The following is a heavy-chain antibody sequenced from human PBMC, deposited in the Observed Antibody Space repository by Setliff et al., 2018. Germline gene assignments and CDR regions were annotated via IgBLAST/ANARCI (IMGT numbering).Heavy chain of an antibody. V-gene: IGHV1-8*03. CDR2: MNPNSGNT. Sequence: ASVKVSCKASGYTFTSYDINWVRQATGQGLEWMGWMNPNSGNTGYAQKFQGRVTITRNTSISTAYMELSSLRSEDTAVYYCARHLNDGLYYYYYMDVWGKGTTVTVSS. D-gene: IGHD1-1*01. CDR3: ARHLNDGLYYYYYMDV. J-gene: IGHJ6*03. CDR1: GYTFTSYD.